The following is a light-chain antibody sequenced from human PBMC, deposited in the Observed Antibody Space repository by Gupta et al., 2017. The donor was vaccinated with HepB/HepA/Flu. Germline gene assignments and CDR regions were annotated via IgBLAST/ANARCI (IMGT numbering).Light chain of an antibody. CDR2: RNN. CDR1: SSTIGSNY. V-gene: IGLV1-47*01. J-gene: IGLJ2*01. Sequence: SVLTQPPSASGTPGPRVTISCSGSSSTIGSNYVYWYQQLPGTAPKLLIYRNNHRTSGVHERFSGSKSGTAASMAISGLRAEEEADYYCATGDDSLRVVFGGGTKLTVL. CDR3: ATGDDSLRVV.